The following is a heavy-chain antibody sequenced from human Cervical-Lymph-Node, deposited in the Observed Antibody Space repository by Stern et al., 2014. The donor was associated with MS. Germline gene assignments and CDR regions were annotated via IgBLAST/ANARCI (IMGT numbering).Heavy chain of an antibody. Sequence: QVQLVESGTEVKKPGASVLVSCTASGYTFTTYGIPWVRQAPGQGLEWRGWISADSGNTKYAQKFQDRVTMTRDTTTGTAYMEVRSLRAEDTAVYYCARDKMHAFDYWGQGTQVTVPS. D-gene: IGHD2-8*01. CDR2: ISADSGNT. CDR3: ARDKMHAFDY. V-gene: IGHV1-18*01. CDR1: GYTFTTYG. J-gene: IGHJ4*02.